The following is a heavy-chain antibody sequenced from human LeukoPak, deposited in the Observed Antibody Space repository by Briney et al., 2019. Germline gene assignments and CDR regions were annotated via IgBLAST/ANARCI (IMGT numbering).Heavy chain of an antibody. Sequence: GGSLRLSCIASGFTFSNYGMSWVRQAPGKGLEWVSIISGSGDRTLHADSVKGRFTVSRDNSKNTVYLQMNSLRAEDTAVYYCAKDLRNIRTLVDLQMIWGQGTLVIVSS. CDR1: GFTFSNYG. CDR3: AKDLRNIRTLVDLQMI. D-gene: IGHD2-8*02. V-gene: IGHV3-23*01. CDR2: ISGSGDRT. J-gene: IGHJ3*02.